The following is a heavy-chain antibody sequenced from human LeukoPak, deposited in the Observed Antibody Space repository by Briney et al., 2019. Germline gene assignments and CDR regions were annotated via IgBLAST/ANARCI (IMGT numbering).Heavy chain of an antibody. CDR1: GSTFSNAW. V-gene: IGHV3-15*01. D-gene: IGHD2-2*01. J-gene: IGHJ4*02. CDR2: IKSKTDGGTT. CDR3: TTIEEPCYRGYCSSTSLIDY. Sequence: GGSLRLSCAASGSTFSNAWMSWVRQAPGKGLEGVGRIKSKTDGGTTDYAAPVKGRFTISRDDSKNTLYLQMNSLKTEDTAVYYCTTIEEPCYRGYCSSTSLIDYWGQGTLVTVSS.